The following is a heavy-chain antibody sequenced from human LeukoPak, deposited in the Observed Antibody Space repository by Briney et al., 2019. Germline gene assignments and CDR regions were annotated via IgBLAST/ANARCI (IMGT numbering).Heavy chain of an antibody. CDR2: IRYDGSNK. Sequence: TGGSLRLSCAASGFTFSSYGMHWVRQAPGKGLEWVAFIRYDGSNKYYADSVKGRFTISRDNSKNTLYLQMNSLRAEDTAVYYCAKEGGSYHPIFDYWGQGTLVTVSS. V-gene: IGHV3-30*02. CDR1: GFTFSSYG. CDR3: AKEGGSYHPIFDY. J-gene: IGHJ4*02. D-gene: IGHD1-26*01.